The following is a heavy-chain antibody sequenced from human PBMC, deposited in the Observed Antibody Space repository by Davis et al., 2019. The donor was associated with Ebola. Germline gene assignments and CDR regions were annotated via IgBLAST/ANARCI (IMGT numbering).Heavy chain of an antibody. CDR1: GGSISGADYY. CDR2: IYYSGST. CDR3: ARGTGSGYYRRPPHFDY. Sequence: MPSETLSLTCTVSGGSISGADYYWSWIRQPPGKGLEWIGYIYYSGSTYYNPSLKSRVTISADTSKNQISLKLTSVTAADTAVYYCARGTGSGYYRRPPHFDYWGQGTLVTVSS. D-gene: IGHD3-22*01. J-gene: IGHJ4*02. V-gene: IGHV4-30-4*01.